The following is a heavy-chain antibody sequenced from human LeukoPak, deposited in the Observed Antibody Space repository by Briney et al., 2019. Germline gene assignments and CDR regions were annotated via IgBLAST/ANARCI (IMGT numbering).Heavy chain of an antibody. CDR1: GFTFSSYG. Sequence: TGGSLRLSCAASGFTFSSYGTSWVRQAPGKGLEWVSAISGSGGSTYYADSVKGRFTISRDNSKNTLYLQMNSLRAEDTAVYYCARAPGYGAAYYFDYWGQGTLVTVSS. CDR2: ISGSGGST. J-gene: IGHJ4*02. D-gene: IGHD1-1*01. CDR3: ARAPGYGAAYYFDY. V-gene: IGHV3-23*01.